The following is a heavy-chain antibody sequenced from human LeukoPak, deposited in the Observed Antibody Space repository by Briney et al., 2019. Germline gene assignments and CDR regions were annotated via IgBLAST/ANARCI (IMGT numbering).Heavy chain of an antibody. CDR1: GGTFNSNV. Sequence: ASVKVSCKASGGTFNSNVISWVRQAPGQGLEWMGGIIPLFGRTNYAQKFQGRVTITADESTSTAYLELSSLRSGDTAVYYCARSILTGITVNPFEYWGQGTLVTVSS. J-gene: IGHJ4*02. CDR2: IIPLFGRT. V-gene: IGHV1-69*13. CDR3: ARSILTGITVNPFEY. D-gene: IGHD3-9*01.